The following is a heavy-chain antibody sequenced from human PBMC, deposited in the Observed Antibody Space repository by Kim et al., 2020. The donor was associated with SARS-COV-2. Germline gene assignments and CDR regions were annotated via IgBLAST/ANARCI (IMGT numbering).Heavy chain of an antibody. V-gene: IGHV4-4*02. J-gene: IGHJ6*02. Sequence: SETLSLTCAVSGGSISSSNWWSWVRQPPGKGLEWIGEIYHSGSTNYNPSLKSRVTISVDKSKNQFSLKLSSVTAADTAVYYCARSPPPRYSSGWYVTNYYGMDVWGQGTTVTVSS. CDR1: GGSISSSNW. CDR3: ARSPPPRYSSGWYVTNYYGMDV. CDR2: IYHSGST. D-gene: IGHD6-19*01.